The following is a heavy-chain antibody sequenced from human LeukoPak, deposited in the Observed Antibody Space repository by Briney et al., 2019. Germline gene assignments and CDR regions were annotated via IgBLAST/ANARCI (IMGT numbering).Heavy chain of an antibody. J-gene: IGHJ4*02. D-gene: IGHD3-22*01. CDR1: GYTFTSYD. V-gene: IGHV1-8*01. CDR3: ARSSGGSWYSYYDSSGYASFDY. CDR2: MNPNSGNT. Sequence: ASVKVSCKASGYTFTSYDINWVRQATGQGLEWMGRMNPNSGNTGCAQKFQGRVTMTRNTSISTAYMELSSLRSEDTAVYYCARSSGGSWYSYYDSSGYASFDYWGQGTLVTVSS.